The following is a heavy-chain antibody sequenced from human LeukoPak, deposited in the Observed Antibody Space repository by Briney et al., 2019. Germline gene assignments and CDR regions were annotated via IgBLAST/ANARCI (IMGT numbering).Heavy chain of an antibody. Sequence: GGSLRLSCAASGFTVSSNYMSWVRQAPGKGLEWVSVIYSGGSTYYADSVKGRFTISRDNSKNTLYLQMNSLRAEDTAVYYCARVPSRYSSGWTFDYWGQGTLVTVSS. D-gene: IGHD6-19*01. J-gene: IGHJ4*02. V-gene: IGHV3-53*01. CDR2: IYSGGST. CDR3: ARVPSRYSSGWTFDY. CDR1: GFTVSSNY.